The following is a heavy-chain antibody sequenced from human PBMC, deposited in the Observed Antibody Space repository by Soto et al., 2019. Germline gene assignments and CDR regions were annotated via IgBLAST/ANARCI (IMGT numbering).Heavy chain of an antibody. CDR2: IKSKTDGGTT. J-gene: IGHJ6*02. CDR3: TTGYFSGGSCYSVYYYYGMDV. V-gene: IGHV3-15*07. Sequence: GGSLRLSCAASGFTFSNAWMNWVRQAPGKGLEWVGRIKSKTDGGTTDYAAPVKGRFTISRDDSKNTLYLQMNSLKTEDTAVYYCTTGYFSGGSCYSVYYYYGMDVWGQGTTVTVSS. D-gene: IGHD2-15*01. CDR1: GFTFSNAW.